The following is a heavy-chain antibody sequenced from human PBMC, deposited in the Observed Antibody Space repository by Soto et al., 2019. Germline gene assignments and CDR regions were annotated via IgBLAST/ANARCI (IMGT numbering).Heavy chain of an antibody. CDR3: ARSVSFRYQLLKRGMDV. V-gene: IGHV1-69*01. CDR2: IIPIFGTA. J-gene: IGHJ6*02. D-gene: IGHD2-2*01. Sequence: QVQLVQSGAEVKKPGSSVTVSCKASGGTFSSYAISWVRQAPGQGLEWMAGIIPIFGTANYAQKFQGRVTIIADESTSTAYMELSSLRSEDTAVYYCARSVSFRYQLLKRGMDVWGQGTTVTVSS. CDR1: GGTFSSYA.